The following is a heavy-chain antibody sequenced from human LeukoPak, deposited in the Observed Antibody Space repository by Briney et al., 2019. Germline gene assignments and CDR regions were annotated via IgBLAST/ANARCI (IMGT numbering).Heavy chain of an antibody. V-gene: IGHV3-66*01. Sequence: GGSLRLSCAASGFTVSSTYMNWVRQAPGKGLEWVSVIYSGSSTDDAECGTGRFARARDETSNTLHLKMNSPRAEDTAVYYCARGSSSCYYRTDYWGQGTLVTVSS. CDR3: ARGSSSCYYRTDY. CDR1: GFTVSSTY. CDR2: IYSGSST. D-gene: IGHD3-22*01. J-gene: IGHJ4*02.